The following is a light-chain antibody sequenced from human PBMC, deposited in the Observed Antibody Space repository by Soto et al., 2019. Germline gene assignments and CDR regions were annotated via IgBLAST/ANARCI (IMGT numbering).Light chain of an antibody. J-gene: IGLJ1*01. CDR2: LNSDGSH. CDR1: SGHSSYA. Sequence: QPVLTQSPSASASLGASAKLTCTLSSGHSSYAIAWHQQQPEKGPRYLMKLNSDGSHSKGDGIPDRFSGSSSGAERYLTISSLQSEDEAYYYCQTWGTGIRVFGTGTKLTVL. V-gene: IGLV4-69*01. CDR3: QTWGTGIRV.